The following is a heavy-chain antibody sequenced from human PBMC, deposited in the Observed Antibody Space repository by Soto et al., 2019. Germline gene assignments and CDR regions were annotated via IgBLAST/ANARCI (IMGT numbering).Heavy chain of an antibody. Sequence: GGSLRLSCAASGFTFSSYGMHWVRQAPGKGLEWVTGILYDGSDKYYADSVKGRFTTSRENSKNTLYLQMNSLRTEDSAVYYCQKARGGFGDFVHNWGQGTPVTVSS. CDR1: GFTFSSYG. CDR3: QKARGGFGDFVHN. CDR2: ILYDGSDK. J-gene: IGHJ4*02. V-gene: IGHV3-30*18. D-gene: IGHD3-10*01.